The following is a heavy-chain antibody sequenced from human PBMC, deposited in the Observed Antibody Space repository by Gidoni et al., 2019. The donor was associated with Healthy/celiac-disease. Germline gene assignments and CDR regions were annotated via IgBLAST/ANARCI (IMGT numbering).Heavy chain of an antibody. Sequence: QVQLQQWGAGLLKPSETLYIPCAVYGGSFSGYYWSWIRQPPGKGLEWIGEINHSGSTNYNPSLKSRVTISVDTSKNQFSLKLSSVTAADTAVYYCARAIKSGRVNYWGQGTLVTVSS. CDR2: INHSGST. D-gene: IGHD3-3*01. J-gene: IGHJ4*02. CDR3: ARAIKSGRVNY. CDR1: GGSFSGYY. V-gene: IGHV4-34*01.